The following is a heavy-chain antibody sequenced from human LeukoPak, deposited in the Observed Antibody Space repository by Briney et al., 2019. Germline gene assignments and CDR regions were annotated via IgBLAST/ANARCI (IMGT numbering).Heavy chain of an antibody. J-gene: IGHJ4*02. Sequence: PGRSLRLSCAASGFFFGDYAMHWVRQAPGKGLEWVSGISWNSGNIGYADSVRGRFTISRDNAKNSLYLQMNSLRAEDMALYYCAKEKGNAWYSRDYYFDSWGQGTLVTVSS. D-gene: IGHD6-19*01. V-gene: IGHV3-9*03. CDR3: AKEKGNAWYSRDYYFDS. CDR2: ISWNSGNI. CDR1: GFFFGDYA.